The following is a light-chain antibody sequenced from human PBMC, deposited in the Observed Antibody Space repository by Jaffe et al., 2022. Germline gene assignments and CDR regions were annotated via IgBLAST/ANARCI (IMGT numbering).Light chain of an antibody. J-gene: IGKJ2*01. CDR3: QQLNSYRWGYT. Sequence: DIQLTQSPSFLSASVGDRVTITCRASQGISSYLAWYQQKPGKAPKLLIYAASTLQSGVPSRFSGSGSGTEFTLTISSLQPEDFATYYCQQLNSYRWGYTFGQGTKLEIK. CDR1: QGISSY. V-gene: IGKV1-9*01. CDR2: AAS.